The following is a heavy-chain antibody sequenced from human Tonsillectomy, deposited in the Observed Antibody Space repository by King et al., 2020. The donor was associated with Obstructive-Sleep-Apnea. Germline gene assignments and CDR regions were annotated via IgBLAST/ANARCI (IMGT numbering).Heavy chain of an antibody. Sequence: QLQESGPGLVKPSETLSLTGTVSCGSISSYYWSCIRQPAGKGLYWIVRIYTSGRTHYNPSLKSRVTMSVDTSKNQFSLKLSSVTAADTAVYYCARDLVAVAGTGYYFDYWGQGTLVTVSS. J-gene: IGHJ4*02. D-gene: IGHD6-19*01. CDR3: ARDLVAVAGTGYYFDY. CDR2: IYTSGRT. CDR1: CGSISSYY. V-gene: IGHV4-4*07.